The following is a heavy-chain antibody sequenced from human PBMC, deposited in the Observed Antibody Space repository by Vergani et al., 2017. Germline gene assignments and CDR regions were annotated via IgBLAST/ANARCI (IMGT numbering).Heavy chain of an antibody. CDR3: VYRKTECATTGCFYPFYYYYYMDV. CDR2: IYWNDDQ. Sequence: QITLKESGPTLVKPTQTLTLTCTFSGFSLNTRGVSVAWIRQPPGKALDWLALIYWNDDQHYSPSLNNRVTITKDTSKNQVVLTMTNMDYVDTGTYYYVYRKTECATTGCFYPFYYYYYMDVWGKGTTVTVSS. J-gene: IGHJ6*03. CDR1: GFSLNTRGVS. D-gene: IGHD1-7*01. V-gene: IGHV2-5*04.